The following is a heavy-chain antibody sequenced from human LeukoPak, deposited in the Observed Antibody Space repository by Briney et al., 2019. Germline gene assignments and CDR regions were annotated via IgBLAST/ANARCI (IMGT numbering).Heavy chain of an antibody. V-gene: IGHV4-39*07. CDR2: IYYSGST. CDR3: ARVGGSNFYNYGMDV. D-gene: IGHD4-11*01. Sequence: PSETLSLTCTVSGGSISSSSYYWGWIRQPPGKGLEWIGSIYYSGSTYYNPSLKSRVTISVDTSKNQFSLRLTSVTAADTATYYCARVGGSNFYNYGMDVWGQGTTVIVSS. J-gene: IGHJ6*02. CDR1: GGSISSSSYY.